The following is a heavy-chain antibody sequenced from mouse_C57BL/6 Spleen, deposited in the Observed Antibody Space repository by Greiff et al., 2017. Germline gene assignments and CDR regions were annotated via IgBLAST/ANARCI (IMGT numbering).Heavy chain of an antibody. J-gene: IGHJ3*01. CDR2: IYPGDGDT. D-gene: IGHD1-1*01. V-gene: IGHV1-82*01. Sequence: VKVVESGPELVKPGASVKISCKASGYAFSSSWMNWVKQRPGKGLEWIGRIYPGDGDTNYNGKFKGKATLTADKSSSTAYMQLSSLTSEDSAVYFCASYGSSTDADWGKGTLVTVSA. CDR3: ASYGSSTDAD. CDR1: GYAFSSSW.